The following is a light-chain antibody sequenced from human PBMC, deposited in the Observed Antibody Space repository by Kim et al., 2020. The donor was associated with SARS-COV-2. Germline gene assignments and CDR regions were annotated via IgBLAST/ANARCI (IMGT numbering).Light chain of an antibody. CDR1: VLAKKY. J-gene: IGLJ2*01. CDR3: YSAAHNNLV. Sequence: SYELTQPSSVSVSPGQTARITCSGDVLAKKYARWFQQKPGQAPVLVIYKDSERPSGIPERFSGSSSGTTVTLTISGAQVEDEADYYCYSAAHNNLVFG. V-gene: IGLV3-27*01. CDR2: KDS.